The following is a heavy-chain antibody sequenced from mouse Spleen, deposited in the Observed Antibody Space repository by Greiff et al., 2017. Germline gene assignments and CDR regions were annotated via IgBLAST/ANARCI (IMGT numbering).Heavy chain of an antibody. Sequence: VQGVESGPELVKPGASVKISCKASGYAFSSSWMNWVKQRPGKGLEWIGRIYPGDGDTNYNGKFKGKATLTADKSSSTAYMQLSSLTSEDSAVYFCARGRANLDYWGQGTTLTVSS. D-gene: IGHD3-1*01. V-gene: IGHV1-82*01. CDR3: ARGRANLDY. CDR2: IYPGDGDT. CDR1: GYAFSSSW. J-gene: IGHJ2*01.